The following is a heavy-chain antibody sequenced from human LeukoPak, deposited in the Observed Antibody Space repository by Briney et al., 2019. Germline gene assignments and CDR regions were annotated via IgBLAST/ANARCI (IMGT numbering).Heavy chain of an antibody. Sequence: PGGSLRLSCAASGFIFSSYSMNWVRQAPGKGLEGVSYISSSGSTIYSADSVKGRFTISRDNAKNSLYLQMNSLRAEDTAVYYCAVLTYQLLDYYFDYWGQGTLVTVSS. D-gene: IGHD2-2*01. V-gene: IGHV3-48*01. CDR2: ISSSGSTI. J-gene: IGHJ4*02. CDR1: GFIFSSYS. CDR3: AVLTYQLLDYYFDY.